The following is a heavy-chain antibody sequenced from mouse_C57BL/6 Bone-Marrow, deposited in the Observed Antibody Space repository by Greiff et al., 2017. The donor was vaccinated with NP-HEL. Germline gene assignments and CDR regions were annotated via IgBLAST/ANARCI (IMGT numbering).Heavy chain of an antibody. V-gene: IGHV3-6*01. CDR2: ISYDGSN. Sequence: EVQLQESGPGLVKPSQSLSLTCSVTGYSITSGYYWNWIRQFPGNKLEWMGYISYDGSNNYNPSLKNRISITRDTSKNQFFLKLNSVTTEDTATYYCAREREFYYYGSSYGDAMDYWGQGTSVTVSS. CDR1: GYSITSGYY. J-gene: IGHJ4*01. D-gene: IGHD1-1*01. CDR3: AREREFYYYGSSYGDAMDY.